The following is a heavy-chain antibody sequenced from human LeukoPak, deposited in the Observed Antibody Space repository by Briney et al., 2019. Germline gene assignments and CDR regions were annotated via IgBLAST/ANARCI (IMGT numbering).Heavy chain of an antibody. CDR3: ARSNRYQLLSPLDY. D-gene: IGHD2-2*01. Sequence: SETLSLTCTVSGGSISSYYWSWIRQPAGKGLEWIGRIYTSGSTNYNPSLKSRVTMSVDTSKNQFSLKLSSVTAADTAVHYCARSNRYQLLSPLDYWGQGTLVTVSS. V-gene: IGHV4-4*07. J-gene: IGHJ4*02. CDR2: IYTSGST. CDR1: GGSISSYY.